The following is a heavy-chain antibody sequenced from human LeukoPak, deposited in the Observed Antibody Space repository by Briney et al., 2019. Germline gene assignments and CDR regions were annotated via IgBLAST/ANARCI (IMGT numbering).Heavy chain of an antibody. Sequence: ASVKVSCKASGYTFTGYYMHWVRQAPGQGLEWMGWINPNSGGTNYAQKFQGWVTMARDTSISTAYMELSRLRSDDTAVYYCARTAHDYVWGSYRSDYGMDVWGKGTTVTVSS. D-gene: IGHD3-16*02. CDR3: ARTAHDYVWGSYRSDYGMDV. CDR1: GYTFTGYY. J-gene: IGHJ6*04. V-gene: IGHV1-2*04. CDR2: INPNSGGT.